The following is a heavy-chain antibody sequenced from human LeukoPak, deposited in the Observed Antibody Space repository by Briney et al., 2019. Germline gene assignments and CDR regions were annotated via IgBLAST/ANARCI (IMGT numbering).Heavy chain of an antibody. CDR1: GFTFSSYG. J-gene: IGHJ4*02. V-gene: IGHV3-33*01. CDR2: IWYDGSNK. CDR3: ARGDYDFWSGYSTAPY. Sequence: GGSLTLSCAASGFTFSSYGMHWVRQAPGKGLEWVAVIWYDGSNKYYADSVKGRFTISRDNSKNTLYLQMYSLRAEDTAVYYCARGDYDFWSGYSTAPYWGQGTLVTVSS. D-gene: IGHD3-3*01.